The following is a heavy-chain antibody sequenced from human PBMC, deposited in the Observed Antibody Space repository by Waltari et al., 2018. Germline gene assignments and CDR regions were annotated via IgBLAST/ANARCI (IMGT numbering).Heavy chain of an antibody. V-gene: IGHV4-59*01. D-gene: IGHD3-22*01. CDR2: IYYSGST. CDR1: GGSISSYY. J-gene: IGHJ3*02. CDR3: AVTGGYDSSGYHDAFDI. Sequence: QVQLQESGPGLVKPSETLSLTCTVSGGSISSYYWSWIRPPPGKGLEWIGYIYYSGSTNYNPSLKSRVTISVDTSKNQFSLKLSSVTAADTAVYYCAVTGGYDSSGYHDAFDIWGQGTMVTVSS.